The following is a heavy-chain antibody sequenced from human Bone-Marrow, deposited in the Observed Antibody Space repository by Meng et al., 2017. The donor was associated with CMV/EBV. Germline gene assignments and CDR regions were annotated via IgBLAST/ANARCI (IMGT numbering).Heavy chain of an antibody. CDR2: IRYDGSNK. CDR3: AKGVTDIVVVPAVDGMDV. Sequence: GGSLRLSCAASGFSFSSYGIHWVRQAPGRGLEWVAFIRYDGSNKYYADSVKGRFTISRDNSKTTLYLQMNSLRAEDTAVYYCAKGVTDIVVVPAVDGMDVWGQGTTVTVYS. D-gene: IGHD2-2*01. CDR1: GFSFSSYG. V-gene: IGHV3-30*02. J-gene: IGHJ6*02.